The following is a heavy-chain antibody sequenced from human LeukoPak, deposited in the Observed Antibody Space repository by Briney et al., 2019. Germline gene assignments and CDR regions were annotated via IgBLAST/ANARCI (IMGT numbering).Heavy chain of an antibody. D-gene: IGHD6-13*01. CDR3: ARAGKQLVRVNWFDP. V-gene: IGHV3-21*01. J-gene: IGHJ5*02. CDR1: GFTFSSYS. CDR2: ISSSSSYI. Sequence: GGSLRLSCAASGFTFSSYSMNWVRQAPGKGLEWVSSISSSSSYIYYADSVKGRFTISRDNAKNSLYLQMNSLRAGDTAVYYCARAGKQLVRVNWFDPWGQGTLVTVSP.